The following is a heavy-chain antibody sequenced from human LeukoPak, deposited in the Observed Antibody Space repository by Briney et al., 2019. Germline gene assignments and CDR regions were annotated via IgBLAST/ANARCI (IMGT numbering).Heavy chain of an antibody. D-gene: IGHD2-15*01. CDR2: ISGSGTST. V-gene: IGHV3-23*01. Sequence: GGSLRLSCAASGFTCRSYAMTWVRQAPGKGLEWVSNISGSGTSTYYADSVKGRFTISRDNSRNTLYLQMNSLRAEDTAVYYCASCSGPDGYYYYMDVWGKGTTVTVSS. CDR1: GFTCRSYA. CDR3: ASCSGPDGYYYYMDV. J-gene: IGHJ6*03.